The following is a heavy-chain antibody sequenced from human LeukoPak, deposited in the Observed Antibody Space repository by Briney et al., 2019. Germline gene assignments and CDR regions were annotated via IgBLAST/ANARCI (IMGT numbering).Heavy chain of an antibody. V-gene: IGHV4-30-2*05. CDR2: IYHSGST. D-gene: IGHD2-15*01. Sequence: SQTLSLTCDVSGGSISSGGYSWSWIRQTPGKGLEWIGYIYHSGSTYYNPSLKSRITISVDTSENRFSLKLSSVTATDTAVYYCARDCSGGSCYGAFDIWGQGTMVTVSS. CDR1: GGSISSGGYS. CDR3: ARDCSGGSCYGAFDI. J-gene: IGHJ3*02.